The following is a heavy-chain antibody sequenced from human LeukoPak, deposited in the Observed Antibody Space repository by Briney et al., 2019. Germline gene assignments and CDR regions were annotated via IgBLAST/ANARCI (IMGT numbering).Heavy chain of an antibody. CDR2: ISHDGNIK. J-gene: IGHJ3*02. CDR1: GFTFSSYT. Sequence: PGGSLRLSCTASGFTFSSYTMHWVRRAPGKGLEWVAVISHDGNIKYHADSMKDRFTISRDNSRNTLYLQMNNLRPEDPAVYSCARAKYYDSRGYSVREAYDIWGQGTMVTVSS. CDR3: ARAKYYDSRGYSVREAYDI. D-gene: IGHD3-22*01. V-gene: IGHV3-30*04.